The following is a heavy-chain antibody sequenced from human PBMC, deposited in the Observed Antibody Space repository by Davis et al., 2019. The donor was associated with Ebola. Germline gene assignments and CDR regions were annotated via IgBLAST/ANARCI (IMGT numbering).Heavy chain of an antibody. CDR1: GGTFSSYA. D-gene: IGHD3-10*01. CDR2: IIPILGIA. V-gene: IGHV1-69*04. J-gene: IGHJ6*02. Sequence: SVKVSCKASGGTFSSYAISWVRQAPGQGFEWMGRIIPILGIANYAQKFQGRVTITADKSTSTAYMELSSLRSEDTAVYYCATGVAPHYGRSYYYYGMDVWGQGTTVTVSS. CDR3: ATGVAPHYGRSYYYYGMDV.